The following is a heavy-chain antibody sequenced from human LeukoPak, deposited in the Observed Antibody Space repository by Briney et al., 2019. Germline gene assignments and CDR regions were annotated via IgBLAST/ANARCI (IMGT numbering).Heavy chain of an antibody. CDR1: GYSFTNYW. Sequence: GESLKISCKGSGYSFTNYWIGWVRQMPGKGLEWMGIIYPGDPDTRYSLSCQDQVTIAADKSISTAYLQWSSLKASDTAMYYCARQRFTMRAYAGNWFDPWGQGTLVTVSS. D-gene: IGHD3-10*01. CDR2: IYPGDPDT. V-gene: IGHV5-51*01. CDR3: ARQRFTMRAYAGNWFDP. J-gene: IGHJ5*02.